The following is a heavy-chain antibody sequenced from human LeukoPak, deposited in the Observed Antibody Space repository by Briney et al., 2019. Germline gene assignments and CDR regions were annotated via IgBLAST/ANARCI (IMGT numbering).Heavy chain of an antibody. CDR1: GYTFTGYY. CDR2: INPNSGGT. V-gene: IGHV1-2*02. Sequence: ASVKVSCKASGYTFTGYYMHWVRQAPGQGLEWMGWINPNSGGTNYAQKFQGRVTMTRNTSISTAYMELSSLRSEDTAVYYCARGALTVGGGAFDIWGQGTMVTVSS. J-gene: IGHJ3*02. D-gene: IGHD1-26*01. CDR3: ARGALTVGGGAFDI.